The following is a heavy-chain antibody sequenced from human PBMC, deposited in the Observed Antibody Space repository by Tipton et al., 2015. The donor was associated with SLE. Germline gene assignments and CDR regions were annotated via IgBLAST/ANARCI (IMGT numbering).Heavy chain of an antibody. V-gene: IGHV3-48*03. Sequence: SLRLSCAASGFTFSSYEMNWVRQAPGKGLEWVSYISSGGTIIYYADSVKGRFTISRDNAKNSLSLQMNSLRADDTAVYYCARDSGYYDSSEYYYSDHWGQGTLVTVSS. CDR1: GFTFSSYE. CDR3: ARDSGYYDSSEYYYSDH. J-gene: IGHJ4*02. D-gene: IGHD3-22*01. CDR2: ISSGGTII.